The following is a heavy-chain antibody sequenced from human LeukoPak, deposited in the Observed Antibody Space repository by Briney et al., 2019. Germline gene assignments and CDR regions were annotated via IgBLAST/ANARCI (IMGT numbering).Heavy chain of an antibody. D-gene: IGHD6-6*01. V-gene: IGHV3-33*01. CDR1: GFTFSSYG. Sequence: GGSLRLSCAASGFTFSSYGMHWVRQAPGKGLEWVAVIWYDGSNKYYADSVKGRFTISRDNSKNTLYLQMNSLRAEDTAVYYCAREISEYSSSRYYFDYWGQGTLVTVSS. CDR2: IWYDGSNK. CDR3: AREISEYSSSRYYFDY. J-gene: IGHJ4*02.